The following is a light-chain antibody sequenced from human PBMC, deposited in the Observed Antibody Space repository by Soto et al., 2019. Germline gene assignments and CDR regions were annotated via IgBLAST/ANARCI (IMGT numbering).Light chain of an antibody. Sequence: DIQMTQSPSYVSASVGDRVTINWRASQVISSWLVWYQQKPGKAPKLLIYAASSLQSGFPSRFSGSGSGTDFTLTISRLQPEDFATYYCKQADSFPTFVGGTKVEIK. CDR1: QVISSW. V-gene: IGKV1D-12*01. CDR3: KQADSFPT. CDR2: AAS. J-gene: IGKJ4*01.